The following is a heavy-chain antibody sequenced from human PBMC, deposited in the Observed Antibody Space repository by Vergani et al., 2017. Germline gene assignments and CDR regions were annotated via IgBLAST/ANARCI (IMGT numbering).Heavy chain of an antibody. J-gene: IGHJ6*02. Sequence: QVQLQESGPGLVKPSQTLSLTCTVSGGSISSGGYYWSWIRQHPGKGLEWIGYIYYSGSTYYNPSLKSRVTISVDTSKNQFSLKLSSVTAADTAVYYCASRLSFWSDSSGYYATPTHYYYGMDVWGQGTTVTVSS. CDR2: IYYSGST. D-gene: IGHD3-22*01. CDR3: ASRLSFWSDSSGYYATPTHYYYGMDV. V-gene: IGHV4-31*03. CDR1: GGSISSGGYY.